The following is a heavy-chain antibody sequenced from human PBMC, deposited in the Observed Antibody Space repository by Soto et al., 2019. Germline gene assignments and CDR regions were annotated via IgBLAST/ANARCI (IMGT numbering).Heavy chain of an antibody. V-gene: IGHV1-69*06. CDR2: IIPIFGTA. D-gene: IGHD2-15*01. CDR1: GGTFSSYA. CDR3: ARDYGYCSGGSCGYHDAFDI. Sequence: SVKVSCKASGGTFSSYAISWVRQAPGQGLEWMGGIIPIFGTANYAQKFQGRVTITADKSTSTAYMELSSLRSEDTAVYYCARDYGYCSGGSCGYHDAFDIWGQGTMVTVSS. J-gene: IGHJ3*02.